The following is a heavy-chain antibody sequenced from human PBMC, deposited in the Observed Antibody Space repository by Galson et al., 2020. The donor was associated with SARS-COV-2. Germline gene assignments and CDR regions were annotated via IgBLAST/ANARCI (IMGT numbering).Heavy chain of an antibody. Sequence: SGPTLVKPTQPLTLTCTFSRFSLSTSGMCVSWIRQPPGKALEWLALIDWDDDKYYSTSLKTRLTISTDTSKNQVVLTMTNMDPVDTATYYCARIPVRGGIIQGIYYCYCLDVWGQGTTVTVSS. D-gene: IGHD3-10*01. V-gene: IGHV2-70*01. CDR2: IDWDDDK. J-gene: IGHJ6*02. CDR1: RFSLSTSGMC. CDR3: ARIPVRGGIIQGIYYCYCLDV.